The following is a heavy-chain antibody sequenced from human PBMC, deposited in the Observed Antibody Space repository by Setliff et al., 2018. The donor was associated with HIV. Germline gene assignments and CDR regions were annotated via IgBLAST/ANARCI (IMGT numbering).Heavy chain of an antibody. J-gene: IGHJ5*02. CDR3: ASRIYYYDSNNFLREEGFDP. Sequence: SETLSLTCTVSGDSISSDFYWAWIRQPPGKGLEYIGSIHYNEKTYYNPSLKIRVTISIDTSKNQFSLNLTSVTAADTAVYYCASRIYYYDSNNFLREEGFDPWGQGTLVTVSS. CDR2: IHYNEKT. V-gene: IGHV4-38-2*02. D-gene: IGHD3-22*01. CDR1: GDSISSDFY.